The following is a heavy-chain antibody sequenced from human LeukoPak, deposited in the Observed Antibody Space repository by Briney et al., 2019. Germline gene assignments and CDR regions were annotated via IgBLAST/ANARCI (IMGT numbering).Heavy chain of an antibody. V-gene: IGHV4-39*07. D-gene: IGHD2-15*01. J-gene: IGHJ4*02. CDR3: ARDTLGYCSGGSCSYLDY. Sequence: PSETLSLTCTVSGGSISSSSYYWGWIRQPPGKGLEWIGSIYYSGSTYYNPSLKSRVTISVDTSKNQFSLKLSSVTAADTAVYYCARDTLGYCSGGSCSYLDYWGQGTLVTVSS. CDR1: GGSISSSSYY. CDR2: IYYSGST.